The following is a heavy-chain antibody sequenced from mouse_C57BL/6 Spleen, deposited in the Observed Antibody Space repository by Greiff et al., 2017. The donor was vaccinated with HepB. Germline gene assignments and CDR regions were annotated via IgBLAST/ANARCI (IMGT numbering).Heavy chain of an antibody. CDR3: GRSTVYYAMDY. CDR2: IYPGDGDT. CDR1: GYAFSSSW. D-gene: IGHD1-1*01. Sequence: QVQLQQSGPELVKPGASVKISCKASGYAFSSSWMNWVKQRPGKGHEWIGRIYPGDGDTNYNGKFKGKATLTADKSSSTAYMQRSSLTSEDSAVYFCGRSTVYYAMDYWGQGTSVTVSS. J-gene: IGHJ4*01. V-gene: IGHV1-82*01.